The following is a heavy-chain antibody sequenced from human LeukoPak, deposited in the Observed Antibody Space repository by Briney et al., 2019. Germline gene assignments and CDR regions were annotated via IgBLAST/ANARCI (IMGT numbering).Heavy chain of an antibody. CDR1: GGTFSSYA. D-gene: IGHD1-26*01. J-gene: IGHJ4*02. Sequence: SVKVSCKASGGTFSSYAISWVRQAPGQGLEWMGGIIPIFGTANYAQKFQGRVTITTDESTSTAYMELSSLRSEDTAVYYCARARWSGSYSGGYWGQGTLVTVSS. CDR2: IIPIFGTA. V-gene: IGHV1-69*05. CDR3: ARARWSGSYSGGY.